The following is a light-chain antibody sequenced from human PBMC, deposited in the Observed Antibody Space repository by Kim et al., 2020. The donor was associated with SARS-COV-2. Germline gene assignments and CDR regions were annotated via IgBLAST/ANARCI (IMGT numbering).Light chain of an antibody. V-gene: IGKV3D-7*01. J-gene: IGKJ2*01. CDR3: QQDYNLPMYT. Sequence: PGQRVTLSCRASQSVSSSYLTWYQQKPGQAPRLLVYGASTGATGIPARFSGSGSGTDFTLTISSLQPEDFAVYYCQQDYNLPMYTFGQGTKLEI. CDR2: GAS. CDR1: QSVSSSY.